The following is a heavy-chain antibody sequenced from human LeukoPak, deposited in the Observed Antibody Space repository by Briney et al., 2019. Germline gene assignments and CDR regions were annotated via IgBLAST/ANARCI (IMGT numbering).Heavy chain of an antibody. CDR3: AREYCSSTSCLLDF. CDR1: GFTFSSYG. J-gene: IGHJ4*02. V-gene: IGHV3-30*02. Sequence: GGSLRLSCAASGFTFSSYGMHWVRQARGKGLEWVAFIRYDGSNKYYADSVKGRFTISRDNSKNTLYLQMNSLTAEDTAVYYCAREYCSSTSCLLDFWGQGALVTVSS. CDR2: IRYDGSNK. D-gene: IGHD2-2*01.